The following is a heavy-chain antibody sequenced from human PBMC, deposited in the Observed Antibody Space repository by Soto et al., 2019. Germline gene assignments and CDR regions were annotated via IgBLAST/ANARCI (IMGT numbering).Heavy chain of an antibody. D-gene: IGHD6-13*01. CDR2: IYYSGST. V-gene: IGHV4-59*01. J-gene: IGHJ1*01. CDR3: ARGIAAAGTAFIAEYVQH. Sequence: PSETLSLTCTVSGGSISSYYWSWIRQPPGKGLEWIGYIYYSGSTNYNPSLKSRVTISVDTSKNQFSLKLSSVTAADTAVYYCARGIAAAGTAFIAEYVQHWGQGTLVTVSS. CDR1: GGSISSYY.